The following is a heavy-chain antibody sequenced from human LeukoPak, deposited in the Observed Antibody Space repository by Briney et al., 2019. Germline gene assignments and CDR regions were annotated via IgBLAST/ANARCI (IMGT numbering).Heavy chain of an antibody. CDR2: VSGSGSTV. V-gene: IGHV3-48*01. Sequence: AGGSLRLSCGASGFTFSDYGMSWVRQAPGKGPEWVAYVSGSGSTVYYADSVKGRFTVSRDNGKSSLYLQMNSLRVEDTALYYCVRQFASWGQGTLVTVSS. J-gene: IGHJ4*02. CDR3: VRQFAS. CDR1: GFTFSDYG.